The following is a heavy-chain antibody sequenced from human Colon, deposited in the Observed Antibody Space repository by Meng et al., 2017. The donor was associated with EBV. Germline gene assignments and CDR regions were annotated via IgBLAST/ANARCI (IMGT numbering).Heavy chain of an antibody. J-gene: IGHJ4*02. CDR3: ARVGEAYSFDS. CDR2: IYHTGSS. Sequence: QLQLQESGSGPLKPSPTLSLPCAVSGVSISSGAYSWSWIRQPPGKGLEWIGYIYHTGSSFYNPSLKSRVTISLDKSKNQFSLGLRSVTAADTAVYYCARVGEAYSFDSWGQGALVTVSS. CDR1: GVSISSGAYS. D-gene: IGHD4-11*01. V-gene: IGHV4-30-2*01.